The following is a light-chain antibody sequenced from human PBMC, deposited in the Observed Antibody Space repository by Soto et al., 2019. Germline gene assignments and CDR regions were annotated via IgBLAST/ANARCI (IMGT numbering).Light chain of an antibody. CDR3: AAWDGSLNGRYV. V-gene: IGLV1-44*01. Sequence: QSVLTQPPSASGTPGQRVTISCSGSSSNIGSNTVNWYQQLPGTAPKLLIYTADQRPSGVPDRFSGSKSGTSASLAISGLQSEDEADYYCAAWDGSLNGRYVFGTGTKLT. CDR2: TAD. J-gene: IGLJ1*01. CDR1: SSNIGSNT.